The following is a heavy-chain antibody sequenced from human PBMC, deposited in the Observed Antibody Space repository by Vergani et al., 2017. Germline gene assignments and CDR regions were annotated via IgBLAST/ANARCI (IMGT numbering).Heavy chain of an antibody. J-gene: IGHJ5*02. CDR2: ISYDGSNK. CDR1: GFTFSSYG. CDR3: ARDYNETGGFDP. V-gene: IGHV3-30*03. Sequence: QVQLVESGGGVVQPGRSLRLSCAASGFTFSSYGMHWVRQAPGKGLEWVAVISYDGSNKYYADSVKGRFTISRDNSKNTLYLQMNSLRAEDTAVYYCARDYNETGGFDPWGQGTLVTVSS. D-gene: IGHD5-24*01.